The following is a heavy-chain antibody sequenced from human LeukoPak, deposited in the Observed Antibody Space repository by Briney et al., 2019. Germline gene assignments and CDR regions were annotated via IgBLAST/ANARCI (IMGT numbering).Heavy chain of an antibody. CDR3: ARGFLDFDS. J-gene: IGHJ4*02. Sequence: GGSLRLSCVASGFTFSSFGMHWVRQAPGKGLEWVALIWYDGSNTYYADPVKGRFTISRDDSKNTVYLQMNSLRAEDTALYYCARGFLDFDSWGQGTLVIVSS. CDR2: IWYDGSNT. V-gene: IGHV3-33*01. CDR1: GFTFSSFG. D-gene: IGHD3-3*01.